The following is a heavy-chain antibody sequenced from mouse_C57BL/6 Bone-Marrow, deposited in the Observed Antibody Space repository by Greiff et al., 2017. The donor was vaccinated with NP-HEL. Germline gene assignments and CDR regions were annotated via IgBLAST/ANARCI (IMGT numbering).Heavy chain of an antibody. CDR3: TTGPSNRY. J-gene: IGHJ4*01. V-gene: IGHV14-4*01. CDR1: GFNIKDDY. D-gene: IGHD2-5*01. CDR2: IDPENGDT. Sequence: VQLQQSGAELVRPGASVTLSCTASGFNIKDDYMHWVKQRPEQGLEWIGWIDPENGDTEYASKFQGKATITADTSSNTAYLQLSSLTSEDTAVYYCTTGPSNRYWGQGTSVTVSS.